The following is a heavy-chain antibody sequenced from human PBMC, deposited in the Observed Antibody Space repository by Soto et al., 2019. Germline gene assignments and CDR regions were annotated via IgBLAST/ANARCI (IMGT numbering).Heavy chain of an antibody. V-gene: IGHV3-53*01. J-gene: IGHJ3*02. D-gene: IGHD3-16*02. CDR1: GFTVSSNY. Sequence: PGGSLRLSCAASGFTVSSNYMSWVRQAPGKGPEWVSVIYTGGSTYYADSVKGRFTISRDNSKNTLYLHMNSLRAEDTAVYYCARDEGYYDYVWGSYRSDYAFDIWGQGTMVTVSS. CDR2: IYTGGST. CDR3: ARDEGYYDYVWGSYRSDYAFDI.